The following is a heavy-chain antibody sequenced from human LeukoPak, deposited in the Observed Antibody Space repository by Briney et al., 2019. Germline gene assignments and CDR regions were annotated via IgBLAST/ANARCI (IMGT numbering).Heavy chain of an antibody. CDR2: INPSGGST. J-gene: IGHJ4*02. D-gene: IGHD3-22*01. Sequence: ASVKVSCKASGYTFTGYYMHWVRQAPGQGLEWMGIINPSGGSTSYAQKFQGRVTMTRDTSTSTVYMELSSLRSEDTAVYYCARGWYYDSSGYYPRSPFDYWGQGTLVTVSS. V-gene: IGHV1-46*01. CDR3: ARGWYYDSSGYYPRSPFDY. CDR1: GYTFTGYY.